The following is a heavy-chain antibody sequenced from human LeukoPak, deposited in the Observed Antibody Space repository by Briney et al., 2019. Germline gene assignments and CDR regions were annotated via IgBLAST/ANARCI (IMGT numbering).Heavy chain of an antibody. V-gene: IGHV4-39*07. CDR3: ARVKDPGGYYYYYYMDV. Sequence: SETLSLACTVSGGSISSSSYYWGWIRQPPGKGLEWIGSIYYSGSTYYNPSLKSRVTISVDTSKNQFSLKLSSVTAADTAVYYCARVKDPGGYYYYYYMDVWGKGTTVTISS. D-gene: IGHD3-16*01. CDR1: GGSISSSSYY. CDR2: IYYSGST. J-gene: IGHJ6*03.